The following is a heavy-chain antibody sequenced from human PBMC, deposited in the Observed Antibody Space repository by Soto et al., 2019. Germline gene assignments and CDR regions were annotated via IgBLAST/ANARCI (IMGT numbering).Heavy chain of an antibody. D-gene: IGHD5-18*01. Sequence: GGSLRLSCAASGFTFSSYAMHWVRQAPGKGLEWVAVISYDGSNKYYADSVKGRFTISRDNSKNTLYLQMNSLRAEDTAVYYCARDAAGTRGYSYGYLPYYYGMDVWGQGTTVTVSS. J-gene: IGHJ6*02. CDR3: ARDAAGTRGYSYGYLPYYYGMDV. CDR2: ISYDGSNK. V-gene: IGHV3-30-3*01. CDR1: GFTFSSYA.